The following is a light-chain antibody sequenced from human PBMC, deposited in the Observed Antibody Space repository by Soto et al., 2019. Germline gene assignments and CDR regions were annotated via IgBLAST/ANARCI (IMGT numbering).Light chain of an antibody. J-gene: IGLJ2*01. CDR2: DVN. CDR3: TAWDDSLSAVV. V-gene: IGLV2-8*01. CDR1: SSDIGGYNY. Sequence: QSALTQPPSASGSPGQSVTISCTGTSSDIGGYNYVSWYQQHPGKAPKLMIYDVNKRPSGVPDRFSGSKSGNTASLTVSGLQAEDEADYYCTAWDDSLSAVVFGGGTKLTVL.